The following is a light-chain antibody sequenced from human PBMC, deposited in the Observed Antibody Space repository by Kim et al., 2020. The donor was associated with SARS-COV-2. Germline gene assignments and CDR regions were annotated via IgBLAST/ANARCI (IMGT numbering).Light chain of an antibody. Sequence: SYELTQPPSVSVSPGQTASITCSGDKLGDKYACWYQQKPGQSPVLVIYQDSKRPSGIPERSSGSNSGNTATLTISGTQAMDEADYYCQAWDSSTGVVFGG. V-gene: IGLV3-1*01. J-gene: IGLJ2*01. CDR3: QAWDSSTGVV. CDR1: KLGDKY. CDR2: QDS.